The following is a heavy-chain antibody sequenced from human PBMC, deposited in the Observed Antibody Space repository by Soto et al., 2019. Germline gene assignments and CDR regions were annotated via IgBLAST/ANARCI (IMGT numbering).Heavy chain of an antibody. CDR3: ARDQMXPYNWNYFSYYYYGMDV. D-gene: IGHD1-7*01. CDR1: GYTFTSHG. Sequence: ASVKVSCKASGYTFTSHGISWVRQAPGQGLEWMGWISAYNGNTNYAQKLQGRVTMTTDTSTSTAYMELRSLRSDDTAVYYCARDQMXPYNWNYFSYYYYGMDVWGQGTTVTVSS. J-gene: IGHJ6*02. V-gene: IGHV1-18*04. CDR2: ISAYNGNT.